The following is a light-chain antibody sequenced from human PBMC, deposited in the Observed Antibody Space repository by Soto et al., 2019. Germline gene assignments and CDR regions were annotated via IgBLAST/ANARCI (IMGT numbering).Light chain of an antibody. J-gene: IGKJ1*01. Sequence: DIQMTQSPSTLSASVGDRVSITCRASQSISRQLDWYQQKPGKAPNLLIYQASNLETGVPSRLTDSGSGTEFTLTISSLQPDDLATYYGLQYQSYWTFGQVTKVEVK. CDR1: QSISRQ. CDR3: LQYQSYWT. V-gene: IGKV1-5*03. CDR2: QAS.